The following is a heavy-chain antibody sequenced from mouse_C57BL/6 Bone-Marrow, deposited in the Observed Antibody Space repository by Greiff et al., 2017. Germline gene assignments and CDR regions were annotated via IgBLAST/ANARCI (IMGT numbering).Heavy chain of an antibody. CDR3: TRWTGPDWFAY. CDR1: GYTFTSYW. Sequence: VQLQQSGTVLARPGASVKMSCKTSGYTFTSYWMHWVKQRPGQGLEWIGAIYPGNSGTSYNQKFKGKAKLTEVTSASTAYMERSSLENEDSAVYYSTRWTGPDWFAYWGQGTLVTVSA. CDR2: IYPGNSGT. V-gene: IGHV1-5*01. J-gene: IGHJ3*01. D-gene: IGHD4-1*01.